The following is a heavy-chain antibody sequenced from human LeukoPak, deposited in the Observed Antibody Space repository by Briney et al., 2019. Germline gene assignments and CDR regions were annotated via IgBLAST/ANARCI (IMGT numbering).Heavy chain of an antibody. CDR2: IIPIFGTA. D-gene: IGHD6-19*01. Sequence: SVKVSCKASGGTFSSYAISWVRQAPGQGLEWMGRIIPIFGTANYAQKFQGRVTITTDESTSTAYMELSSLSSEDTAVFSFAKVKPSGSLGYWGQGTLVTVSS. CDR1: GGTFSSYA. V-gene: IGHV1-69*05. J-gene: IGHJ4*02. CDR3: AKVKPSGSLGY.